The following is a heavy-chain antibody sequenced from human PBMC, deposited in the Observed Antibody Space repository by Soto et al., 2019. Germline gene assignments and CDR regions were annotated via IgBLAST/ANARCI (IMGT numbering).Heavy chain of an antibody. CDR3: AADSHDDYVWGSYRYTWLKYYYYGMDV. CDR1: GFTFTSSA. J-gene: IGHJ6*02. Sequence: QMQLVQSGPEVKKPGTSVKVSCKASGFTFTSSAVQWVRQARGQRLEWIGWIVVGSGNTNYAQKFQERVTITRDMSTSTADLELSSLRSEDTAVYYCAADSHDDYVWGSYRYTWLKYYYYGMDVWGQGTTVTVSS. CDR2: IVVGSGNT. V-gene: IGHV1-58*01. D-gene: IGHD3-16*02.